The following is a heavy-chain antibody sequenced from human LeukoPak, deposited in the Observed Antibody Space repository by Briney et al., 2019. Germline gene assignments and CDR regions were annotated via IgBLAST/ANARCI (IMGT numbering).Heavy chain of an antibody. CDR3: ARDSVALRGYSYGLRENWFDP. J-gene: IGHJ5*02. CDR1: GYTFTSYG. CDR2: ISAYSGNT. V-gene: IGHV1-18*01. Sequence: ASVKVSCKASGYTFTSYGISWVRQAPGQGLEWMGWISAYSGNTNYAQELQGRVTMTTDTSTSTAYMELRSLRSDDTAVYYCARDSVALRGYSYGLRENWFDPWGQGTLVTVSS. D-gene: IGHD5-18*01.